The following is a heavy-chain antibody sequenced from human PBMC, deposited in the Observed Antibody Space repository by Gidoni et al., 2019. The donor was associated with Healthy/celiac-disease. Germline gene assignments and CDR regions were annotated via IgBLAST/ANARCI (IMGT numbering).Heavy chain of an antibody. J-gene: IGHJ6*02. D-gene: IGHD3-9*01. CDR2: ISGSGGST. CDR3: AKDQLDWLPSFYYYYGMDV. V-gene: IGHV3-23*01. CDR1: GFTFSSYA. Sequence: EVQLLESGGGLVQPGGSLRLSCAASGFTFSSYAMSWVRQAPGKGLEWVSAISGSGGSTYYADSVKGRFTISRDNSKNTLYLQMNSLRAEDTAVYYCAKDQLDWLPSFYYYYGMDVWGQGTTVTVSS.